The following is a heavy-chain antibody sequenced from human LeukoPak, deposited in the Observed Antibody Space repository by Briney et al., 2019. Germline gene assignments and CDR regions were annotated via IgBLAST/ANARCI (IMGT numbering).Heavy chain of an antibody. CDR1: GGSISSYY. V-gene: IGHV4-59*08. J-gene: IGHJ6*02. CDR2: IQNSAIYRAKI. CDR3: ARLSSTLYYSMDV. D-gene: IGHD6-6*01. Sequence: SETLSLTCAVSGGSISSYYWTWIRQPPGKGLEWVGYIQNSAIYRAKIKSSPSLQSRVSLSIDTSKNQVSLTVNSVSAADTAVYYCARLSSTLYYSMDVWGPGTAVTVSS.